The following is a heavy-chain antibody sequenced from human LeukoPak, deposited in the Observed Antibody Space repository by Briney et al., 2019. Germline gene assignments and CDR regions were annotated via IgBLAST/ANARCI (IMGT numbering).Heavy chain of an antibody. CDR1: GDSISSYY. CDR3: ARHARYTSNWPDFDY. D-gene: IGHD6-13*01. J-gene: IGHJ4*02. CDR2: NYSSGST. Sequence: SETLSLTCIVSGDSISSYYWSWIRQPPGRGLEWIGHNYSSGSTNYNPSLESRLNLSVDTSKNQLSLKLSSVTAADTAVYYCARHARYTSNWPDFDYWGQGTLVTVSS. V-gene: IGHV4-59*08.